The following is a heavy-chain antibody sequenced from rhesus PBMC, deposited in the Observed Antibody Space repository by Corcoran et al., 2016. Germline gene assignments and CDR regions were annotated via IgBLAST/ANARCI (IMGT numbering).Heavy chain of an antibody. CDR2: IKGEGGGP. V-gene: IGHV4S2*01. Sequence: QVQLQESGPGLVKPSETLPLTCAVSGASISSNYWSWIRQAPGKGLEWIGRIKGEGGGPDSHPPYKIRVTSSITTSKNQFSLKLSSVTAADTAVYYCARVGHGSSYSGAVFDFGGQGLRVTVSS. J-gene: IGHJ3*01. CDR3: ARVGHGSSYSGAVFDF. D-gene: IGHD4-29*01. CDR1: GASISSNY.